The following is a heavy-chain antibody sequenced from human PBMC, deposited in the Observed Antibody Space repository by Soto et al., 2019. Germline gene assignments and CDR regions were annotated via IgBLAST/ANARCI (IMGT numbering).Heavy chain of an antibody. V-gene: IGHV4-31*03. CDR2: IYYSGST. CDR3: ARAGQGYDSSGYLFDY. D-gene: IGHD3-22*01. J-gene: IGHJ4*02. Sequence: SETLSLTCTVSGGSISSGGYYWSWIRQHPGKGLEWIGYIYYSGSTYYNPSLKSRVTISVDTSKNQFSLKLSSVTAADTAVYYCARAGQGYDSSGYLFDYWGQGTLVTVYS. CDR1: GGSISSGGYY.